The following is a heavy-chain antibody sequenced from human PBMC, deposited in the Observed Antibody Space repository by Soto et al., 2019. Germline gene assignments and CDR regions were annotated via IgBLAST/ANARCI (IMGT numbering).Heavy chain of an antibody. Sequence: QVQLVQSGAEVKKPGSSVKVSCKASGGTFSSYAISWVRQAPGQGLEWMGGIIPIFGTANYAQKFQGRVTITADESTSTAYMELSSLRSEDTAVYYCARDPYCSSTSCPPYYYDIDVWGQGTTVTVSS. D-gene: IGHD2-2*01. CDR2: IIPIFGTA. V-gene: IGHV1-69*01. CDR1: GGTFSSYA. CDR3: ARDPYCSSTSCPPYYYDIDV. J-gene: IGHJ6*02.